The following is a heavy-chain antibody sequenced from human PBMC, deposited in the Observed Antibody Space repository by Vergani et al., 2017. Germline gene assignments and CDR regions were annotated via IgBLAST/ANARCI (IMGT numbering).Heavy chain of an antibody. V-gene: IGHV4-39*01. CDR3: ARRKGVPYYYGSGSYADAFDI. J-gene: IGHJ3*02. CDR1: GGSISSSSYY. D-gene: IGHD3-10*01. Sequence: QLQLQESGPGLVKPSETLSLTCTVSGGSISSSSYYWGWIRQPPGKGLEWIGSIYYSGSAYYNPSLKSRVTISVDTSKNQFSLKLSSVTAADTSVYYCARRKGVPYYYGSGSYADAFDIGCQGIMVSVSS. CDR2: IYYSGSA.